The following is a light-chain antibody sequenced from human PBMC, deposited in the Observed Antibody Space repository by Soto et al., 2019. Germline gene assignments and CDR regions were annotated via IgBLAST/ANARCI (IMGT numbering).Light chain of an antibody. V-gene: IGLV2-23*03. CDR2: EGS. J-gene: IGLJ2*01. CDR1: SSDGGSYNL. Sequence: QSALTQPASVSGSPGQSITISCTGTSSDGGSYNLVSWYQQHPGKAPKLMIYEGSKRPSGVSNRFSGSKSGNTASLTISGLQAEDEADYYCCSYAGSSTFGVVFGGGTKVTVL. CDR3: CSYAGSSTFGVV.